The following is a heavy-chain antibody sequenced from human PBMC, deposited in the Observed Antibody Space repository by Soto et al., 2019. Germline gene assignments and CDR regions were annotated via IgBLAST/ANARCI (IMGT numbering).Heavy chain of an antibody. V-gene: IGHV3-15*07. CDR3: TTDSIRYFDWLIP. CDR1: GFTCSNNW. Sequence: EVQLVESGGGLVKPGGSLRLSCATSGFTCSNNWMTWVRQAPGTGLEWVGRIKSIPDGGTTDFAAPVNGRFTISRDDSTNTLSLQMNSLKTEATAVYYCTTDSIRYFDWLIPWGQGTLVTVSS. D-gene: IGHD3-9*01. J-gene: IGHJ5*02. CDR2: IKSIPDGGTT.